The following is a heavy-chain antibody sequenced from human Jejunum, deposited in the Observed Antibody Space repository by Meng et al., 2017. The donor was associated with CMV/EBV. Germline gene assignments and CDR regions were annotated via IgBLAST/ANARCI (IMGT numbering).Heavy chain of an antibody. V-gene: IGHV3-23*03. D-gene: IGHD3-9*01. CDR2: INSGGSDT. CDR3: ARWSQWYYDIYTGYNFYGMDV. J-gene: IGHJ6*02. Sequence: RWDRQAPGKELEWVSVINSGGSDTKYADSVKGRFTISRDNSKSTVYLQMSSLRAEDTAVYYCARWSQWYYDIYTGYNFYGMDVWGQGTTGTVSS.